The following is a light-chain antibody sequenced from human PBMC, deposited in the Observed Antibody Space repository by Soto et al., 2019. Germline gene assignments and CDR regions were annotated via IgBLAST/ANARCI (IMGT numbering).Light chain of an antibody. CDR1: RSLLHSDGNTY. CDR2: QIS. CDR3: MQSLQLMT. Sequence: DIVLTQTPLSSPVTLGQPASFSCRSSRSLLHSDGNTYLSWLHQWPGQPPRLLIYQISKRLSGVPGRFSGSGAGTSFTLKISRVEAQDVGIYFCMQSLQLMTFGQGTKVEIK. V-gene: IGKV2-24*01. J-gene: IGKJ1*01.